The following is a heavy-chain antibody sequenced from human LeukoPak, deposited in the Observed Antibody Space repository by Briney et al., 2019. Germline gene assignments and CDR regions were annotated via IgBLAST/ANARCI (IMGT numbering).Heavy chain of an antibody. CDR3: ARERAGNVDY. CDR2: IRHREYGGTA. Sequence: GGSLRLSCATSGFNFGVVAMDWIRQAPGKGLEWVGFIRHREYGGTAEYAASVNGRFAISRDDSKSIVYLQMNDLRTEDTGVYYCARERAGNVDYWGLGTLVTVSS. CDR1: GFNFGVVA. V-gene: IGHV3-49*03. J-gene: IGHJ4*02.